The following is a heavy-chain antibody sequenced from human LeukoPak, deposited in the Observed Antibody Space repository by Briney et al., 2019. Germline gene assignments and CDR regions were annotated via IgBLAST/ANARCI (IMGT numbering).Heavy chain of an antibody. CDR2: IIPILGIA. V-gene: IGHV1-69*04. D-gene: IGHD1-1*01. CDR1: GGTFSSYA. J-gene: IGHJ4*02. Sequence: SVKVSCKASGGTFSSYAISWVRQAPGQGLEWMGRIIPILGIANYAQKFQGRVTITADKSTSTAYMELSSLRSEDTAVYYCAREYNWNDGGPLDYWGQGTLVTVSS. CDR3: AREYNWNDGGPLDY.